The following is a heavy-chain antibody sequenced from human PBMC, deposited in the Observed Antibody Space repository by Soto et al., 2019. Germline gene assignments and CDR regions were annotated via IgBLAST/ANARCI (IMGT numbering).Heavy chain of an antibody. D-gene: IGHD6-6*01. CDR3: AREGRQLVLDYFDF. CDR1: GFTFSSYS. CDR2: ISSSSSYI. Sequence: PGGSLRLSCAASGFTFSSYSMNWVRQAPGKGLEWVSSISSSSSYIYYVDSVKGRFTISRDNAKNSLYLQMDSLRVEDTAVYFCAREGRQLVLDYFDFWGQGILVTVSS. V-gene: IGHV3-21*01. J-gene: IGHJ4*02.